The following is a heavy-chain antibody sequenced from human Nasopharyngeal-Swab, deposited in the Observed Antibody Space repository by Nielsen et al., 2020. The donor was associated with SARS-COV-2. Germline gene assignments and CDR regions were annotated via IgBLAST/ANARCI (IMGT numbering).Heavy chain of an antibody. CDR1: GFTFSSYG. D-gene: IGHD3-22*01. J-gene: IGHJ4*02. CDR2: IWYDGSNK. V-gene: IGHV3-33*01. Sequence: GESLKISCAASGFTFSSYGMHWVRQAPGKGLEWVAVIWYDGSNKYYADSVKGRFTISRDNAKNTLYLQMNSLRAEDTAVYYCARGVLYYYDSKHIDYRGQGTLVTVSS. CDR3: ARGVLYYYDSKHIDY.